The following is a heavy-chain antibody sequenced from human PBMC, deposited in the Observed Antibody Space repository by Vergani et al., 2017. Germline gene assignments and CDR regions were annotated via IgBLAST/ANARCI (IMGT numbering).Heavy chain of an antibody. CDR1: GGTFSSYA. Sequence: QVQLVQSGAEVKKPGSSVKVSCKASGGTFSSYAISWVRQAPGQGLEWMGRIIPIFGTANYAQKFQGRVTITADESTSTAYMELSSLRSEDTAVYYCARDGSGSYYKDYYGMDVWGQGTTVTVYS. D-gene: IGHD3-10*01. J-gene: IGHJ6*02. CDR3: ARDGSGSYYKDYYGMDV. V-gene: IGHV1-69*13. CDR2: IIPIFGTA.